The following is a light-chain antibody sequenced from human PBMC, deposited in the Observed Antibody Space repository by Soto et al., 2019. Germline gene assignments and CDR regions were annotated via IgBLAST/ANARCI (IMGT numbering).Light chain of an antibody. CDR3: QQSYSVPFT. Sequence: DIQMTQSPSSLSASIGDRVTITCRASQTISDYLNWYQQKPGKAPKLLIYGASNLESGVPSRFSASGSGTEFTLTINSLDPEDFATYYCQQSYSVPFTFGPGTKVDVK. J-gene: IGKJ3*01. CDR2: GAS. CDR1: QTISDY. V-gene: IGKV1-39*01.